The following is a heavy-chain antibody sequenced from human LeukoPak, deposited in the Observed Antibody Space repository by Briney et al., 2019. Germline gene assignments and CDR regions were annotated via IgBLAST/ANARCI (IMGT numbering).Heavy chain of an antibody. D-gene: IGHD3-22*01. CDR2: ISGSGGSK. CDR3: AKDLYAYYDSSGYSAHAFDI. CDR1: AFTFSSYS. V-gene: IGHV3-23*01. Sequence: GGSLRLACAASAFTFSSYSMSWVRQAPGKGLEWVSAISGSGGSKYYAGSVKGRFTISRDNSKNTLYLQMNSLRAEDTAVYYCAKDLYAYYDSSGYSAHAFDIWGQGTMVTVSS. J-gene: IGHJ3*02.